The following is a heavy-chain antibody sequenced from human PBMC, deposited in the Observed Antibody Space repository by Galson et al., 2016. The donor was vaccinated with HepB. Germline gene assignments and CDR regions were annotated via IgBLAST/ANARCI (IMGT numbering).Heavy chain of an antibody. CDR1: GYSFSSYG. CDR3: ARGSWFYGSGKYYPLDS. D-gene: IGHD3-10*01. Sequence: SVKVSCKASGYSFSSYGVSWVRQAPGQGLEWMGWISAYNGNTEYAQDVQDRVTMSTEAFTSTAYMELRSLRSDDTALYYCARGSWFYGSGKYYPLDSWGQGTLITVSS. J-gene: IGHJ4*02. CDR2: ISAYNGNT. V-gene: IGHV1-18*01.